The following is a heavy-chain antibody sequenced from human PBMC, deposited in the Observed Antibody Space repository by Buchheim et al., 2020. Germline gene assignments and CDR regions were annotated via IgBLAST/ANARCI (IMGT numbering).Heavy chain of an antibody. J-gene: IGHJ4*02. V-gene: IGHV3-48*04. Sequence: EVQVVESGGGLVQPGGSLRLSCAASGFTFSSYSMNWVRQAPGKGLEWVSYISSSTSTIYYTDSVKGRFTIFRDNANNTLYLQMNSVRAEDTAVYYCARAVAPPGTDYWGQGTL. CDR1: GFTFSSYS. D-gene: IGHD6-13*01. CDR3: ARAVAPPGTDY. CDR2: ISSSTSTI.